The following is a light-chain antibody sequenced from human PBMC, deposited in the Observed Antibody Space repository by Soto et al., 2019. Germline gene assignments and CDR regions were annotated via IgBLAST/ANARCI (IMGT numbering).Light chain of an antibody. V-gene: IGKV1-39*01. CDR1: QSISSY. Sequence: DIQMTQSPSSLSASVGDRVTITCRASQSISSYLNWYQQKPGKAPKXLIYAASSLQSGVPSRFSGSGSGTDVTITISSLQPEDCQTYDCQQSYNTPLTFGQGTRLEIK. CDR3: QQSYNTPLT. J-gene: IGKJ5*01. CDR2: AAS.